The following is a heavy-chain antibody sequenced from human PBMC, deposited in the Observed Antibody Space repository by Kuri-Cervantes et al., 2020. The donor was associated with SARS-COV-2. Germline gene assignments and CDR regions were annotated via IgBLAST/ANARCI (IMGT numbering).Heavy chain of an antibody. V-gene: IGHV1-18*04. CDR3: ARDGGYCSSTSCYPYYYYGMDV. J-gene: IGHJ6*02. Sequence: ASVKVSCKAAGYTFSTYGLSWVRQAPGQGLEWMGWISAHNGNTNFAQKFQGRVTLTIDTSTSTGYMELRSLRSEDTAVYYCARDGGYCSSTSCYPYYYYGMDVWGQGTTVTVSS. CDR1: GYTFSTYG. D-gene: IGHD2-2*01. CDR2: ISAHNGNT.